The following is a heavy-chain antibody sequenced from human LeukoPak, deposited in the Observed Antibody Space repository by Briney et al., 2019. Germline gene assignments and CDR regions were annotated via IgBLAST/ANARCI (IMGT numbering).Heavy chain of an antibody. J-gene: IGHJ6*03. V-gene: IGHV4-4*07. CDR3: ARAVLQKAYYYMDV. CDR2: IYTSGST. Sequence: SETLSLTCTVSGGSISSYYWSWIRRPAGKGLEWIGRIYTSGSTNYNPSLKSRVTMSVDTSKNQFSLKLSSVTAADTAVYYCARAVLQKAYYYMDVWGKGTTVTVSS. CDR1: GGSISSYY.